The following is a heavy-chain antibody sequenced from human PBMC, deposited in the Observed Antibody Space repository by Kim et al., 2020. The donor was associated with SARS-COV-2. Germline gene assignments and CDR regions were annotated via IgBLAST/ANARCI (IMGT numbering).Heavy chain of an antibody. J-gene: IGHJ5*02. CDR2: IYYSGST. V-gene: IGHV4-39*01. D-gene: IGHD2-2*01. Sequence: SETLSLTCTVSGGSISSSSYYWGWIRQPPGKGLEWIGSIYYSGSTYYNPSLKSRVTISVDTSKNQFSLKLSSVTAADTAVYYCARHGVSSRYCSSTSCLNTWFDPWGQGTLVTVSS. CDR3: ARHGVSSRYCSSTSCLNTWFDP. CDR1: GGSISSSSYY.